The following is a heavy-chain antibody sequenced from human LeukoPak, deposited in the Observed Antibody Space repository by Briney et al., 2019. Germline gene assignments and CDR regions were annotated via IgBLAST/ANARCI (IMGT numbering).Heavy chain of an antibody. CDR3: AKGRSKDIVVVVAAIGLPFDY. V-gene: IGHV3-53*01. CDR2: IYSGGST. J-gene: IGHJ4*02. D-gene: IGHD2-15*01. CDR1: GFTVSSNY. Sequence: PGGSLRLSCAASGFTVSSNYMSWVRQAPGKGLEWVSVIYSGGSTYYADSVKGRFTISRDNSKNTLYLQMNSLRAEDTAVYYCAKGRSKDIVVVVAAIGLPFDYWGQGTLVTVSS.